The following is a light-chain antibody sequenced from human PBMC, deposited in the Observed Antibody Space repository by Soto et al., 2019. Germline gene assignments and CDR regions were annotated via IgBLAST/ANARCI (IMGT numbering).Light chain of an antibody. CDR3: TSYASSTTYV. CDR1: SSDVGDY. Sequence: SALTQPASVSGSPGQSITISCTGTSSDVGDYVSWCQQHPGKAPKPMIYDVSSRPSGVSNRFSSSKSGNTASLTISGLHDDDADDYYCTSYASSTTYVFGTGTKLTVL. V-gene: IGLV2-14*03. CDR2: DVS. J-gene: IGLJ1*01.